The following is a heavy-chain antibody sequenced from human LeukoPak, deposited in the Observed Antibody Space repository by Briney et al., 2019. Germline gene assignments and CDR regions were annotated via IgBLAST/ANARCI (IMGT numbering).Heavy chain of an antibody. CDR2: INPSDGSA. D-gene: IGHD5-18*01. Sequence: ASVKDSCKLSGYTFTLDHIHWVRQAAGQGLEWMGIINPSDGSASYAQNFKGRVKMTGDTSTSTVYMEVISLRSEDTAVYYCSCYAVHGGRAGYGYGPFNPWGQGTLVTVSS. J-gene: IGHJ5*02. CDR3: SCYAVHGGRAGYGYGPFNP. CDR1: GYTFTLDH. V-gene: IGHV1-46*01.